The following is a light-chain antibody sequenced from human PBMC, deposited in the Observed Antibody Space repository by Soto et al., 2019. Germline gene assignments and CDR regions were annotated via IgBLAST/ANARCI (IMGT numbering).Light chain of an antibody. Sequence: IQMTQSPSTLSASVGDRVTITCRASHNIERWMAWYQQKRGRAPSLLIFDATTLHSGVPSRFSGGGSGTEFTLTINGLQPDDFATYYCLQDINYPWTFGQGTKVEIK. CDR3: LQDINYPWT. CDR2: DAT. V-gene: IGKV1-5*01. CDR1: HNIERW. J-gene: IGKJ1*01.